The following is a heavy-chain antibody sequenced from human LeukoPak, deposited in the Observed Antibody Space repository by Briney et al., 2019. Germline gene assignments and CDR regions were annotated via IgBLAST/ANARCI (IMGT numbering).Heavy chain of an antibody. CDR2: TSYGGTT. CDR3: ARLVGYYYYYMDV. CDR1: GGSISSSTYY. J-gene: IGHJ6*03. V-gene: IGHV4-39*01. Sequence: KASETLSLTCTVSGGSISSSTYYWGWIRQPPGKGLEWIGSTSYGGTTYYNPSLNSRVTISVDTSKNQFSLRLSSVTAADTAVYYCARLVGYYYYYMDVWGKGTTVTVSS. D-gene: IGHD2-15*01.